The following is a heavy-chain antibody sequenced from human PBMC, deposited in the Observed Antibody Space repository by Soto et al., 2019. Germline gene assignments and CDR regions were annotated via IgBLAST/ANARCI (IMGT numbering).Heavy chain of an antibody. J-gene: IGHJ4*02. V-gene: IGHV4-59*08. CDR3: ARHPYCSSTSCLVPFDY. CDR1: GGSISSYY. Sequence: QVQLQESGPGLVKPSETLSLTCTVSGGSISSYYWSWIRQPPGKGLEWIGYIYYSGSTNYNPSLTSQVTLPVATSKHHSALKLSSVTAADTAVYYCARHPYCSSTSCLVPFDYWGQGTLVTVSS. D-gene: IGHD2-2*01. CDR2: IYYSGST.